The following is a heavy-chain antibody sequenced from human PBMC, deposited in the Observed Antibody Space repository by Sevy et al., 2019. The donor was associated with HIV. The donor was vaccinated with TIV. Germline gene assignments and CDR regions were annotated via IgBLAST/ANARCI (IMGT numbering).Heavy chain of an antibody. CDR3: ARGHIVVVTATFYGMDV. D-gene: IGHD2-21*02. V-gene: IGHV1-2*02. J-gene: IGHJ6*02. CDR2: INPNSGGT. CDR1: GYTFTGYY. Sequence: ASVKVSCKASGYTFTGYYMHWVRQAPGQGLEWMGWINPNSGGTNYAQKFQGRVTMTRDTSISTVYMELSRLRSDDTAVYYCARGHIVVVTATFYGMDVWGQGTTVIVSS.